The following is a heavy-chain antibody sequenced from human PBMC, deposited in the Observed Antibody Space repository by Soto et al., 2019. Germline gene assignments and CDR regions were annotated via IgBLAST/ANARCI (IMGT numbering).Heavy chain of an antibody. CDR1: GFTFSDYY. J-gene: IGHJ4*02. CDR3: ARSLRKYSAYCSGGSCYVDLDY. CDR2: ISSSGSTI. Sequence: LRLSCSASGFTFSDYYMSLIRQAPGNGLEWVSYISSSGSTIYYADSVKGRFTISRDNAKNSLYLQMNSLRAEDTAVYYCARSLRKYSAYCSGGSCYVDLDYWGQGTLVTVSS. V-gene: IGHV3-11*01. D-gene: IGHD2-15*01.